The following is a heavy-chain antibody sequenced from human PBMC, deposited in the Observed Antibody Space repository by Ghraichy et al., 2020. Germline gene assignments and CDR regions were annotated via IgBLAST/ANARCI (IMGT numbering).Heavy chain of an antibody. V-gene: IGHV4-34*01. CDR2: INHSGST. CDR1: GGSFSGYY. CDR3: ARGGRGGTAATGYYYMDV. D-gene: IGHD2-15*01. Sequence: SQTLSLTCAVYGGSFSGYYWSWIRQPPGKGLEWIGEINHSGSTNYNPSLKSRVTISVDTSKNQFSLKLSSVTAADTAVYYCARGGRGGTAATGYYYMDVWGKGTTVTVSS. J-gene: IGHJ6*03.